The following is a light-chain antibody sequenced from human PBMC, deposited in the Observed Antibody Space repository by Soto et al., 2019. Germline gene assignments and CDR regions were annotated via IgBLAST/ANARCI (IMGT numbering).Light chain of an antibody. V-gene: IGKV1-39*01. CDR1: QSISNY. CDR2: AAS. J-gene: IGKJ1*01. CDR3: QHSYNFPWT. Sequence: DIQMTQSPSSLSASVGDRVSITCRAGQSISNYLNWYRQRPGKAPRLPIFAASNLQSGVPSRFSGSGSGTDFTLTISSLQPEDFATYYCQHSYNFPWTFGQGTKVEV.